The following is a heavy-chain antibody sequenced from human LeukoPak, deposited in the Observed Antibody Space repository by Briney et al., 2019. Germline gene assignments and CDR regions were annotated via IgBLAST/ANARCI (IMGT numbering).Heavy chain of an antibody. Sequence: GGSLRLSCAASGFTFRSYDMHWVRQAPGTGLEWVAIISYDESIQYYGDSVKGRFTISRDNSKNTLYLQMNSLRAEDSALYYCAKVLWFGELSFSARGPPLAMDVWGQGTTVTVSS. CDR3: AKVLWFGELSFSARGPPLAMDV. CDR1: GFTFRSYD. J-gene: IGHJ6*02. V-gene: IGHV3-30*18. CDR2: ISYDESIQ. D-gene: IGHD3-10*01.